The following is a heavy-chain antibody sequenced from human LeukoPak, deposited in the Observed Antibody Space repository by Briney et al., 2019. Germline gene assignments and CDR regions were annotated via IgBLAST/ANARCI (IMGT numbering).Heavy chain of an antibody. Sequence: ASVKVSCKASGYTFTGYYIHWVRQAPGQGLEWMGWISPNSGGTNFAQKFQGRVTMTRDTSLSTAYMELSRLRSDDTAVYYCARIVEVSSTLRFDAFDIWGQGTMVTVSS. CDR3: ARIVEVSSTLRFDAFDI. CDR2: ISPNSGGT. CDR1: GYTFTGYY. V-gene: IGHV1-2*02. D-gene: IGHD2-15*01. J-gene: IGHJ3*02.